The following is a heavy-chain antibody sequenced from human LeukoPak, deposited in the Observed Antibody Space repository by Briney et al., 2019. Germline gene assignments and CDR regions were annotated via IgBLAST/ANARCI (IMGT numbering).Heavy chain of an antibody. CDR3: ARERGALAVAGTGGYFDY. Sequence: ASVKVSCKASGYTFTSYGISWVRQAPGQGLEWMGWISAYNGNTNYAQKLQGRVTMTTDTSTSTAYRELRSLRSDDTAVYYCARERGALAVAGTGGYFDYWGQGTLVTVSS. CDR2: ISAYNGNT. V-gene: IGHV1-18*04. D-gene: IGHD6-19*01. CDR1: GYTFTSYG. J-gene: IGHJ4*02.